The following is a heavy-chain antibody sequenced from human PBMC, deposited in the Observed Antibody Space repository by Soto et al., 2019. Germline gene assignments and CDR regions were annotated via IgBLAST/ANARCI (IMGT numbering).Heavy chain of an antibody. D-gene: IGHD6-6*01. Sequence: PGESLKISCKGSGYSFTSYWISWVRQMPGKGLEWMGRIDPSDSYTNYIPSFQGNVTISADKSIRTAYLQWSSLKASDTAMYYCARHEQLGPYGMDVWGQGTTVTVSS. CDR2: IDPSDSYT. CDR3: ARHEQLGPYGMDV. CDR1: GYSFTSYW. V-gene: IGHV5-10-1*01. J-gene: IGHJ6*02.